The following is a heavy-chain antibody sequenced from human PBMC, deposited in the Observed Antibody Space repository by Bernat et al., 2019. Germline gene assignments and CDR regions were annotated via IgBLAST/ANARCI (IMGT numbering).Heavy chain of an antibody. V-gene: IGHV3-7*03. CDR1: GFTFSSYW. CDR2: IKEDGSDK. J-gene: IGHJ4*02. CDR3: ATTPYGGFDY. Sequence: EVQLLESGGGLVQPGGSLRLSCAASGFTFSSYWMSWVRQAPGKGLEWVANIKEDGSDKYHVDSVKGRFTISRDNAKNSLYLQMNSLRAEDTAIYYCATTPYGGFDYWGQGTLVTVSS. D-gene: IGHD4-17*01.